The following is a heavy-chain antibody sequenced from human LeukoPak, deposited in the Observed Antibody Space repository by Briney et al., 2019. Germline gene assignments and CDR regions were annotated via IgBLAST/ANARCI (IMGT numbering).Heavy chain of an antibody. J-gene: IGHJ4*02. CDR1: GGSISSGDYY. V-gene: IGHV4-30-4*01. CDR3: ATLYSSSWHNLGY. D-gene: IGHD6-13*01. Sequence: SETLSLTCTVSGGSISSGDYYWSWIRQPPGKDLEWIGYIYYSGSTYYNPSLKSRVTISVDTSKNQFSLKLSSVTAADTAVYYCATLYSSSWHNLGYWGQGTLVTVSS. CDR2: IYYSGST.